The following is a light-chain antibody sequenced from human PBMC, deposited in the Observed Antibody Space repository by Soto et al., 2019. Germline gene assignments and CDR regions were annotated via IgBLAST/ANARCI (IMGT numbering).Light chain of an antibody. J-gene: IGKJ4*01. CDR3: QKYGSSPPLT. CDR1: QSVSSS. V-gene: IGKV3-20*01. Sequence: EIVLTQSPGTLSLSPGERATLSCRASQSVSSSLAWYQQKPGQAPRLLIYGASSRATGIPDRFSGSGSGTDFTLTISRLEPEDFAVYYCQKYGSSPPLTFGGGTKLEIK. CDR2: GAS.